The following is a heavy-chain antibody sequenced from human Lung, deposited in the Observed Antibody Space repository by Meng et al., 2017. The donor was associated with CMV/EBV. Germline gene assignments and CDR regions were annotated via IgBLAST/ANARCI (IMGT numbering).Heavy chain of an antibody. J-gene: IGHJ6*02. CDR1: GYNFTGYY. D-gene: IGHD2-15*01. Sequence: ASVKVSXKASGYNFTGYYMHWVRQAPGQGLEWMGWINPNSGDTNYAQKFQGRVTMTGDTSITTAYMELSRLRSDDMAVYYCARVKRYCTGGSCSSTGYYGMDVWGQGTXVTGAS. CDR3: ARVKRYCTGGSCSSTGYYGMDV. V-gene: IGHV1-2*02. CDR2: INPNSGDT.